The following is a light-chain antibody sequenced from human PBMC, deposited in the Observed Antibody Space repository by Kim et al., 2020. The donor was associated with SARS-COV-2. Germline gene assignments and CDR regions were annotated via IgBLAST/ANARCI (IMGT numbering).Light chain of an antibody. Sequence: EIVLTQSPATLSFSPGERATLSCRASQSVDISLAWYQQKPGQAPRLLIYDASNRATGIPARFSGSGSGTDFTLTISSLEPEDFAVYYCQQRSIWPPGSFGQGTKLEI. CDR1: QSVDIS. CDR2: DAS. J-gene: IGKJ2*04. V-gene: IGKV3-11*01. CDR3: QQRSIWPPGS.